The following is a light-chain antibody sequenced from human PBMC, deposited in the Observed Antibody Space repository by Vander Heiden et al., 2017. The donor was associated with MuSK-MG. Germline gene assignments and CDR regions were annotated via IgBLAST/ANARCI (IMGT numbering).Light chain of an antibody. J-gene: IGLJ1*01. V-gene: IGLV3-21*02. CDR3: QVWDSNSDHYV. CDR2: HNN. Sequence: SYVLTQPPSVSLAPGQTARITCGGNNIGSKSVHWYQQKPGQAPVVVIYHNNDRPSGIPERFSGSNSGDTATLTIRGVDAGDEADYLCQVWDSNSDHYVFGTGTKVSGL. CDR1: NIGSKS.